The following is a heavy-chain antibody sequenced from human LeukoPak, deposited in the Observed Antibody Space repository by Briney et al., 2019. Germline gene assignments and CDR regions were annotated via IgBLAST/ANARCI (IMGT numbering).Heavy chain of an antibody. CDR1: GFTVSSNY. CDR2: IYSGGST. J-gene: IGHJ4*02. D-gene: IGHD5-24*01. Sequence: PGGSLRLSCAASGFTVSSNYMSWVRQAPGKGLEWVSVIYSGGSTYYADSVKGRFTISRDNSKNKLYLQMNSLRAEDTAVYYCASGDGYNLEHYFDYWGQGTLVTVSS. CDR3: ASGDGYNLEHYFDY. V-gene: IGHV3-53*01.